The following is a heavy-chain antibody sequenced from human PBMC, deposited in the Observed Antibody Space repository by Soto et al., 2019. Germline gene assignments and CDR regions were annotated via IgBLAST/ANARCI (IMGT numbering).Heavy chain of an antibody. Sequence: SETLSLTCTVSGGYISSSSYYWGWIRQPPGKGLEWIGSIYYSGYTYYNPSLKSRVTISVDTSKNQFSLKLSSVTAADTAVYYCARHSGPLYVGYYYVMAVWGQGTTVTVSS. CDR1: GGYISSSSYY. CDR3: ARHSGPLYVGYYYVMAV. J-gene: IGHJ6*02. CDR2: IYYSGYT. D-gene: IGHD3-16*01. V-gene: IGHV4-39*01.